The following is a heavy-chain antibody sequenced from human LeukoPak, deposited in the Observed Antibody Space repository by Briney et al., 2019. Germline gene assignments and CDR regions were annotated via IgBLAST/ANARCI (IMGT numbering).Heavy chain of an antibody. D-gene: IGHD3-10*01. CDR1: GFTFSSYA. J-gene: IGHJ4*02. CDR3: AKVFLGDMYYYGSGGYYNGALDY. Sequence: GGSLRLSCAASGFTFSSYAMSWVRQAPGKGLEWVSAISGSGGSTYYADSVKGRFTISRDNSKNTLYLQMNSLRAEDTAVYYCAKVFLGDMYYYGSGGYYNGALDYWGQGTLVTVSS. V-gene: IGHV3-23*01. CDR2: ISGSGGST.